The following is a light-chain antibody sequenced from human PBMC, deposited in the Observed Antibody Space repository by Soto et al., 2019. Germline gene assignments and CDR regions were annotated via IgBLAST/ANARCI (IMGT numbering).Light chain of an antibody. Sequence: IQMTQSPATLSVSPGERATLSCRASQTIYSNVAWYQQRPGQAPRLLIYRASARATGIPARFSGSGSGTEFSLTISSLQSEDFAVYYCQQYSKWPITFGQGTRLEIK. CDR2: RAS. CDR3: QQYSKWPIT. CDR1: QTIYSN. J-gene: IGKJ5*01. V-gene: IGKV3-15*01.